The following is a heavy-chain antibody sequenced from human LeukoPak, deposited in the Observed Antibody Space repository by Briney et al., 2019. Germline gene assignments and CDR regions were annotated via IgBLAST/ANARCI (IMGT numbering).Heavy chain of an antibody. CDR3: ARDGIVGATNGFDY. CDR1: GFTFSSYS. CDR2: ISSSSSYI. V-gene: IGHV3-21*01. J-gene: IGHJ4*02. D-gene: IGHD1-26*01. Sequence: PGGSLRLSCAASGFTFSSYSMNWDRQAPGKGLEWVSSISSSSSYIYYADSVKGRFTISRDNAKNSLYLQMNSLRAEDTAVYYCARDGIVGATNGFDYWGQGTLVTVSS.